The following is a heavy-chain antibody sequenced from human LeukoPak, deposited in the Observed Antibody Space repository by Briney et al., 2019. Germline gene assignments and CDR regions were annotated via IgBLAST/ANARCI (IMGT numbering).Heavy chain of an antibody. CDR3: AKDRYSGSYYGLFDY. CDR1: GFSFSSYA. V-gene: IGHV3-23*01. J-gene: IGHJ4*02. Sequence: GESLKISCAASGFSFSSYAMSWVRQAPGKGLEWVSAISGSGGSTYYADSVKGRFTISRDNSKNTLYLQMNSLRAEDTAVYYCAKDRYSGSYYGLFDYWGQGTLVTVSS. CDR2: ISGSGGST. D-gene: IGHD1-26*01.